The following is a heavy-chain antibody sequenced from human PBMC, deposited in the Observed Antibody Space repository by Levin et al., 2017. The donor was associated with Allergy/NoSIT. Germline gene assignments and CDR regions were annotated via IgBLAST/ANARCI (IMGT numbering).Heavy chain of an antibody. Sequence: SETLSLTCTVSGGSISSSSYQWGWIRQSPGKGLEWIGNIYYTGSTSYNPSLKNRVTISIDTSKNQLFLRLTSVTAAETAVYYCARVLSAISATGPEYLGQGILVTVSS. J-gene: IGHJ4*02. D-gene: IGHD6-13*01. CDR1: GGSISSSSYQ. CDR2: IYYTGST. V-gene: IGHV4-39*07. CDR3: ARVLSAISATGPEY.